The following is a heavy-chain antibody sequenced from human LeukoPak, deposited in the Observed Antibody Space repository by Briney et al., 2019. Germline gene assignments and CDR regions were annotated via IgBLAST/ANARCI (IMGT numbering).Heavy chain of an antibody. CDR2: IYYSGST. J-gene: IGHJ4*02. V-gene: IGHV4-39*01. CDR3: ARRGWNYAALFDY. Sequence: PSETLSLTCTVSGGSISSYYWGWIRQPPGKGLEWIGSIYYSGSTYYNPSLKSRVTISVDTSKNQFSLKLSSVTAADTAVYYCARRGWNYAALFDYWGQGTLVTVSS. D-gene: IGHD1-7*01. CDR1: GGSISSYY.